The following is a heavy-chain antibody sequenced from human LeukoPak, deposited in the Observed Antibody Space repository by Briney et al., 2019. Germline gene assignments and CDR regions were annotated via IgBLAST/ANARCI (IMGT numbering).Heavy chain of an antibody. J-gene: IGHJ4*02. V-gene: IGHV1-18*01. CDR1: GYTFTSYG. CDR2: ISAYNGNT. Sequence: ASVKVSCKASGYTFTSYGISWVRQAPGQGLEWMGWISAYNGNTNYAQKLQGRVTMTTDTSTSTAYMELRSLRSDDTAVYYCARDSGGRYYYDSSGYLPFDYWGQGTLVTASS. D-gene: IGHD3-22*01. CDR3: ARDSGGRYYYDSSGYLPFDY.